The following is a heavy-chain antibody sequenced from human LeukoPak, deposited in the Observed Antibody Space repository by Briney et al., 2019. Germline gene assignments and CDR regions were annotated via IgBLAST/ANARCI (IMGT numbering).Heavy chain of an antibody. CDR2: ISAYNGNT. J-gene: IGHJ5*02. CDR3: ARASRGGGYSSSWYRRGSNWFDP. CDR1: GYTFTSYG. Sequence: ASVKVSCKASGYTFTSYGISWVRQAPGQGLEWMGWISAYNGNTNYAQKLQGRVTITTDTSTSTAYMELRSLRSDDTAVYYCARASRGGGYSSSWYRRGSNWFDPWGQGTLVTVSS. V-gene: IGHV1-18*01. D-gene: IGHD6-13*01.